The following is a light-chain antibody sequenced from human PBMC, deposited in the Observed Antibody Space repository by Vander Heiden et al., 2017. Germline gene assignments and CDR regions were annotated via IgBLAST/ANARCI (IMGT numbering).Light chain of an antibody. CDR1: DIGSKD. V-gene: IGLV3-21*02. J-gene: IGLJ1*01. CDR3: QVWDGVSDHFV. CDR2: DNR. Sequence: SYVLTQPPSVSVAPGQTAMVACGGNDIGSKDVHWYQQKPGKAPVLVVFDNRDRPSGIPERFSGSNSGNTATLTISRVEAGDEADYYCQVWDGVSDHFVFGTGTKVSVL.